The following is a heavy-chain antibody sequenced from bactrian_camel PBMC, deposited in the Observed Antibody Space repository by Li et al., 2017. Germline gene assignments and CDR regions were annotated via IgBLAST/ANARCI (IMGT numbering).Heavy chain of an antibody. CDR2: IATGSGNT. J-gene: IGHJ4*01. V-gene: IGHV3S30*01. CDR1: GYTRSRTC. D-gene: IGHD3*01. Sequence: QLVESGGGSVQAGGSLRLSCAASGYTRSRTCMGWFRQAPVKEREGVARIATGSGNTDYTDSVKGRFTISRDSAKTTLFLEMNSLKPDDAAMYYCATGVYCANVLSPSEYDTWGQGTQVTVS. CDR3: ATGVYCANVLSPSEYDT.